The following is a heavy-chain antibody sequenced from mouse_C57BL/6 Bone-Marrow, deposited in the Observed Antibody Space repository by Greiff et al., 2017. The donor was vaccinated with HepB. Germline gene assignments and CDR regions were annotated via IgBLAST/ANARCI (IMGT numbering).Heavy chain of an antibody. J-gene: IGHJ3*01. Sequence: VQLQQPGAELVRPGTSVKLSCKASGYTFTSYWMHWVKQRPGQGLEWIGVIDPSDSYTNYNQKFKGKATLTVDTSSSTAYMQLSSLTSEDSAVYYCAREREGYTWFADWGQGTLVTVSA. CDR1: GYTFTSYW. CDR2: IDPSDSYT. CDR3: AREREGYTWFAD. D-gene: IGHD2-2*01. V-gene: IGHV1-59*01.